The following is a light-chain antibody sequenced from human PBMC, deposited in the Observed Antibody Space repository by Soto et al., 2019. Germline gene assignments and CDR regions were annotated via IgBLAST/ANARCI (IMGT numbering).Light chain of an antibody. Sequence: EIVMTQSPATLSVSPGERATLSCRASQSVSSNLAWSQQKPGQAPRLLIYGASTRATGIPARFSGSGSGKEFTLTISSLQSEDFAVYYCQQYNNWPLTFGGGTKVEIK. CDR2: GAS. CDR3: QQYNNWPLT. V-gene: IGKV3-15*01. J-gene: IGKJ4*01. CDR1: QSVSSN.